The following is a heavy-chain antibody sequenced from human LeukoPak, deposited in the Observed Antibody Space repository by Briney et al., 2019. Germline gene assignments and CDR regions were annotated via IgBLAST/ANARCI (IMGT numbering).Heavy chain of an antibody. D-gene: IGHD2-21*01. CDR3: ARTLAYCGGDCYSDY. Sequence: GASAKVSCKASGYTFTGYYMHWVRQAPGQGLEWMGWISPNSGGTNYAQKFQGRVTMTRDTSISTAYMELSRLRSDDTAVYYCARTLAYCGGDCYSDYWGQGTLVTVSS. J-gene: IGHJ4*02. V-gene: IGHV1-2*02. CDR2: ISPNSGGT. CDR1: GYTFTGYY.